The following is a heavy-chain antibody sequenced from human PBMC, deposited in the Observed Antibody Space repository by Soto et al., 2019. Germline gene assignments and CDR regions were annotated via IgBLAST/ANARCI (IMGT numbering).Heavy chain of an antibody. D-gene: IGHD2-15*01. J-gene: IGHJ4*02. Sequence: SSETLSLTCTVSGGSIYRSGYYWGWIRQPPGRGLEWIGNIDYNGVTYSNPSLKSRVTISRDTSKNQFSLKLTSVTAADTALYYCGKVLVGATGHTDSDSWGPGTLVTVSS. CDR3: GKVLVGATGHTDSDS. CDR1: GGSIYRSGYY. V-gene: IGHV4-39*01. CDR2: IDYNGVT.